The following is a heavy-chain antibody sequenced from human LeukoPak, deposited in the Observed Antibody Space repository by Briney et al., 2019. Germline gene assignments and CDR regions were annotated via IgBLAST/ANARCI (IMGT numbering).Heavy chain of an antibody. CDR2: IYTSGST. CDR3: ARASFGVVNDY. V-gene: IGHV4-59*10. D-gene: IGHD3-3*01. Sequence: SETLSLTCAVYGGSFSGYYWSWIRQPAGKGLEWIGRIYTSGSTNYNPSLKSRVTMSVDTSKNQFSLKLSSVTAADTAVYYCARASFGVVNDYWGQGTLVTVSS. J-gene: IGHJ4*02. CDR1: GGSFSGYY.